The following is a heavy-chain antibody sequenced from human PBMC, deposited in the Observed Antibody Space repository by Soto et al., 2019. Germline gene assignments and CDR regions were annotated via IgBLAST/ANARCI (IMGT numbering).Heavy chain of an antibody. D-gene: IGHD3-16*01. Sequence: EVQLLESGGGLVQPGGSLRLSCVASGFTFSSYPMSWVRQAPGKGLEWVSTISGSGGSTYYADSVKGRFTISRDNSKNTLYLQMNGLRAEDTALYYCAKGKGGSLSYLFDYWGQGTLVTVSS. CDR1: GFTFSSYP. V-gene: IGHV3-23*01. J-gene: IGHJ4*02. CDR3: AKGKGGSLSYLFDY. CDR2: ISGSGGST.